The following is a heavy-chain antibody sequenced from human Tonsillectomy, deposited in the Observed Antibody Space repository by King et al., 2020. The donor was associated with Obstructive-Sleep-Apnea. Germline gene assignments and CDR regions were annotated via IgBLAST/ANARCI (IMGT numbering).Heavy chain of an antibody. D-gene: IGHD3-3*01. V-gene: IGHV4-30-4*07. Sequence: VQLQESGPGLVKPSLTLSLTCAVSGGSISSGGYSWSWIRQPPGKGLEWIGYIYYSGSTYYNPSLKSRVTISVDTSKNHFSLKLSSVTAADTAVYYCARLNFWSGYPSGVGYYYSGLDVWGQGTTVTVSS. CDR1: GGSISSGGYS. J-gene: IGHJ6*02. CDR2: IYYSGST. CDR3: ARLNFWSGYPSGVGYYYSGLDV.